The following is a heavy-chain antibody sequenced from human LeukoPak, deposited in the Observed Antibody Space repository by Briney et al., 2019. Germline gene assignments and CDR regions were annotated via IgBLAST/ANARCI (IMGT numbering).Heavy chain of an antibody. Sequence: EASVKVSCKASGGTFSSYAISWARQAPGQGLEWMGWINPNSGGTNYAQKFQGRVTMTRDKSISTAYMELSRLRSDDTAVYYCARDPGTITGTRPYYYYYMDVWGKGTTVTVSS. J-gene: IGHJ6*03. CDR1: GGTFSSYA. CDR3: ARDPGTITGTRPYYYYYMDV. CDR2: INPNSGGT. V-gene: IGHV1-2*02. D-gene: IGHD1-7*01.